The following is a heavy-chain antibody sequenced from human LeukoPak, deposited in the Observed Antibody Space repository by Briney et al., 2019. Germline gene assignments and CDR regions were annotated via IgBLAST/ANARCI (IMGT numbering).Heavy chain of an antibody. J-gene: IGHJ4*02. CDR3: ASAHYDYVWGSYRHSNFDY. D-gene: IGHD3-16*02. Sequence: GGSLRLSCAASGFTFSSYSMNWVRQAPGKGLEWVSYISSSSSTIYYADSVRGRFTISRDNAKNSLYLQMNSLRAEDTAVYYCASAHYDYVWGSYRHSNFDYWGQGTLVTVSS. V-gene: IGHV3-48*04. CDR1: GFTFSSYS. CDR2: ISSSSSTI.